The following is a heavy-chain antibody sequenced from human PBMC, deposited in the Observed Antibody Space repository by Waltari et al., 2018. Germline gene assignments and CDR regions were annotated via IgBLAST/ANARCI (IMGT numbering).Heavy chain of an antibody. Sequence: QVQLQESGPGLVKPSETLSLTCTVSGDSGNHGNFYWSWIRQPPGKGLQWIGNIYFTGNTYYNPSLRSRLTMSLDTSKNQFSLQLTSVTATDTAVYYCAKKKNWSDAAFDSWGQGTLVTVSS. CDR2: IYFTGNT. J-gene: IGHJ4*02. CDR3: AKKKNWSDAAFDS. D-gene: IGHD1-1*01. V-gene: IGHV4-30-4*08. CDR1: GDSGNHGNFY.